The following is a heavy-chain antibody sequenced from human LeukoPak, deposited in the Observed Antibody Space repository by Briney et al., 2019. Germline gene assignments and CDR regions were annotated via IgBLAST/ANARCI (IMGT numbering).Heavy chain of an antibody. J-gene: IGHJ5*02. CDR3: ARDHRIPKFDP. D-gene: IGHD1-14*01. CDR1: GFTFSSYG. CDR2: ISYDGSNK. Sequence: GGSLRLSCAASGFTFSSYGMHWVRQAPGKGLEWVAVISYDGSNKYYADSVKGRFTISRDNSKNTLYLQMNSLRAEDTAVYYCARDHRIPKFDPWGQGTLVTVSS. V-gene: IGHV3-30*03.